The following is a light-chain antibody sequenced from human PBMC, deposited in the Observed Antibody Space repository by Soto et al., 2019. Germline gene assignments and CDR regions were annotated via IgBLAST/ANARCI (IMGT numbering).Light chain of an antibody. CDR1: SSNIGAGYD. J-gene: IGLJ2*01. V-gene: IGLV1-40*01. CDR3: QSYDSGLGGHVV. Sequence: QAVVTQPPSVSGAPGQRVTISCTGSSSNIGAGYDVHWYQQLPGTAPKLLIYGNSNRPSGVPDRFSGSKSGTSPSLAITGLRAEDEADYACQSYDSGLGGHVVFGGGTKVTVL. CDR2: GNS.